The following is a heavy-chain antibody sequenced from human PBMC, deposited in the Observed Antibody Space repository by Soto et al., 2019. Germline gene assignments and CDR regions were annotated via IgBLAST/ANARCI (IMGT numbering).Heavy chain of an antibody. CDR1: GFPFRSFT. D-gene: IGHD6-13*01. CDR2: ISSNSAYI. V-gene: IGHV3-21*01. CDR3: TRDASRDSSARGWFDP. Sequence: LRLSCAASGFPFRSFTMNWVRQAPGKGLEWVSTISSNSAYIYYTDALRGRFTISRDNAKNSLHLQMKSLRAEDTAVYYCTRDASRDSSARGWFDPWGPGTLVTVSS. J-gene: IGHJ5*02.